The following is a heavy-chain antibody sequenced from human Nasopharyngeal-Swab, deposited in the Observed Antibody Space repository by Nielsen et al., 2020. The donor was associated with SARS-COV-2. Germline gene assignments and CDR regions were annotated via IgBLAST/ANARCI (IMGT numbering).Heavy chain of an antibody. CDR2: IFHSGST. V-gene: IGHV4-4*02. J-gene: IGHJ3*02. D-gene: IGHD5/OR15-5a*01. Sequence: GSLRLSCAVSGGSINSDNCWSWVRQPPGKGLEWIGEIFHSGSTNYNPSLKSRVTISLDKSKNQISLKMRSVTAADTAVYYCVKEYGVYEGNPFDIWGQGTMVTVSS. CDR3: VKEYGVYEGNPFDI. CDR1: GGSINSDNC.